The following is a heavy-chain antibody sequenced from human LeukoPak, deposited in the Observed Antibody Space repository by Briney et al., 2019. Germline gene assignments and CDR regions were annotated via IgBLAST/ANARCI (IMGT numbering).Heavy chain of an antibody. Sequence: ASVKVSCKASGYTFTSYDINWVRQATGQGLEWMGWMNPNSGNTGYAQKLQGRVTMTTDTSTSTAYMELRSLRSDDTAVYYCARTDSENWLDPWGQGTLVTVSS. CDR1: GYTFTSYD. CDR3: ARTDSENWLDP. D-gene: IGHD2-21*02. J-gene: IGHJ5*02. CDR2: MNPNSGNT. V-gene: IGHV1-8*02.